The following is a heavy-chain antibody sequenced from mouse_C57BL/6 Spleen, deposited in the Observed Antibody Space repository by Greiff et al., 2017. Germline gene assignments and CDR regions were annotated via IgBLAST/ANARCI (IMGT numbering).Heavy chain of an antibody. CDR3: ASQPYYYGSVYEYAY. J-gene: IGHJ3*01. D-gene: IGHD1-1*01. Sequence: QVQLKQPGTELVKPGASVKLSCKASGYTFTSYWMHWVKQRPGQGLEWIGNINPSNGGTNYNEKFKSKATLAVDKSTSTAYMQLSSLTSEDSAVYYCASQPYYYGSVYEYAYWGQGTLVTVSA. V-gene: IGHV1-53*01. CDR2: INPSNGGT. CDR1: GYTFTSYW.